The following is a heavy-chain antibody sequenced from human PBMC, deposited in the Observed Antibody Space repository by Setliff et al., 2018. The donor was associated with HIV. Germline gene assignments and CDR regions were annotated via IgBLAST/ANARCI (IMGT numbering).Heavy chain of an antibody. Sequence: SETLSLTCSVYGTSFSDHYWSWVRQTPGKGLEWIGEMNQSGTTNYNPSLKSRVTMSIDTSERQFSLKLTSVTAADTAVYYCARHGGWYSSGWYPPYYYYYYYYMDVWGKGTTVTVSS. V-gene: IGHV4-34*01. D-gene: IGHD6-19*01. J-gene: IGHJ6*03. CDR3: ARHGGWYSSGWYPPYYYYYYYYMDV. CDR2: MNQSGTT. CDR1: GTSFSDHY.